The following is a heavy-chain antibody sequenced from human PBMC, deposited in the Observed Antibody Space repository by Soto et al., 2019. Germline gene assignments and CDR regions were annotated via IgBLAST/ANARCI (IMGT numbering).Heavy chain of an antibody. D-gene: IGHD4-17*01. CDR2: ISTSSTI. Sequence: EVQLVESGGGLVQPGGSLRLSCAASGFTFSSYSRNWVRQAPGKGLEWVSYISTSSTIYYADSVKGRFTISRDNAKNSLYLQMNSLRAEDTAVYYCARDLNYGLFDYWGQGTLVTVSS. CDR3: ARDLNYGLFDY. CDR1: GFTFSSYS. J-gene: IGHJ4*02. V-gene: IGHV3-48*01.